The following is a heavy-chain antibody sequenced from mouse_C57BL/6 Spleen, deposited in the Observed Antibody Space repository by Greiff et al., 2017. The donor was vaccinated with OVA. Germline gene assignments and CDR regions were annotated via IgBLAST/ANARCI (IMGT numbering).Heavy chain of an antibody. V-gene: IGHV1-62-2*01. CDR2: FYPGSGSI. Sequence: VKLMESGAELVKPGASVKLSCKASGYTFTEYTIHWVKQRSGQGLEWIGWFYPGSGSIKYNEKFKDKATLTADKSSSTVYMELSRLTSEDSAVYFCARHEEKVYAMDYWGQGTSVTVSS. J-gene: IGHJ4*01. CDR3: ARHEEKVYAMDY. CDR1: GYTFTEYT.